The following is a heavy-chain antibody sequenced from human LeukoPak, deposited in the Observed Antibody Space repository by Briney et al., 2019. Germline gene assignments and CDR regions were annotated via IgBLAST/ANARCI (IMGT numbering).Heavy chain of an antibody. D-gene: IGHD6-13*01. Sequence: PGGSLRLSCAASGFTFNRSVMSWVRQAPGKGLEWVSAIIDDGSSTYYADSVKGRFSISRDNSKNTVYLQMNSLRAEDTAIYYCAKPHDSGWWMFDYWGQGTLVTVSS. CDR3: AKPHDSGWWMFDY. CDR1: GFTFNRSV. J-gene: IGHJ4*02. CDR2: IIDDGSST. V-gene: IGHV3-23*01.